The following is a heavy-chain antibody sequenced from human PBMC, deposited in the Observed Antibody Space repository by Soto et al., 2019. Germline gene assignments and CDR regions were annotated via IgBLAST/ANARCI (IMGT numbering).Heavy chain of an antibody. D-gene: IGHD6-13*01. J-gene: IGHJ4*02. CDR1: GGSINNSSYF. V-gene: IGHV4-39*01. Sequence: PSETLSLTCTVSGGSINNSSYFWGWIRQPPGKGLEWIGSIYYSGNTYYIPSLKSRVTMSVDTSKNQFSLKLSSVTAADTALYFCARLDSSNWKFDYWGQGTLVTVSS. CDR2: IYYSGNT. CDR3: ARLDSSNWKFDY.